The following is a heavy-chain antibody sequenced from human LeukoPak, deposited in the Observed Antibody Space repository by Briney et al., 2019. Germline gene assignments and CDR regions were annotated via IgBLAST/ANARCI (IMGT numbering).Heavy chain of an antibody. V-gene: IGHV1-2*02. CDR2: INPNSGGT. Sequence: ASVKVSCKASGYTFTGYYMHWVRQAPGQGLEWMGWINPNSGGTNYAQKFQGRVTMTRDTSISTAYMELSRLRSDDTAVYYCARGPPSVGGYYYGMDVWGQGTTVTVSS. CDR1: GYTFTGYY. CDR3: ARGPPSVGGYYYGMDV. J-gene: IGHJ6*02. D-gene: IGHD2-15*01.